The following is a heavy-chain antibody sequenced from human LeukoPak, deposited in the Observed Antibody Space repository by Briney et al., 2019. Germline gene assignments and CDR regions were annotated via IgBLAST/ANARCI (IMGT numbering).Heavy chain of an antibody. Sequence: ASLKDSCKATGYTFTSYGSSWGRQAPEQGLEWMGWISAYNGNTSYAQRRQGRVTMTTDTGTRTAYMELTSVRSDDTAEYYCARVLLGPWELVRVDYWGQGAMDAGSS. V-gene: IGHV1-18*01. J-gene: IGHJ4*02. CDR1: GYTFTSYG. CDR2: ISAYNGNT. D-gene: IGHD1-26*01. CDR3: ARVLLGPWELVRVDY.